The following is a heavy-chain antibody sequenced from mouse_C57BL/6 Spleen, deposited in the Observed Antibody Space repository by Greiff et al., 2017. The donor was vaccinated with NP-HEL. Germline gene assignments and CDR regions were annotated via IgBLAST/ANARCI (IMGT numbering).Heavy chain of an antibody. CDR2: ISSGSSTI. D-gene: IGHD2-3*01. V-gene: IGHV5-17*01. Sequence: EVKLVESGGGLVKPGGSLKLSCAASGFTFSDYGMHWVRQAPEKGLEWVAYISSGSSTIYYADTVKGRFTISRDNAKNTLFLQMTSLRSEDTAMYYCARGFGDGYYGYFDVWGTGTTVTVSS. CDR1: GFTFSDYG. CDR3: ARGFGDGYYGYFDV. J-gene: IGHJ1*03.